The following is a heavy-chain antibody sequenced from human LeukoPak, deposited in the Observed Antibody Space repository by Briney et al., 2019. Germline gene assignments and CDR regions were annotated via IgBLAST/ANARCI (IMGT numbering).Heavy chain of an antibody. CDR1: GGTFSSYA. CDR2: IIPIFGTA. V-gene: IGHV1-69*13. CDR3: ARGGSSGYGYYYYGMDV. J-gene: IGHJ6*04. Sequence: SVKVSCKASGGTFSSYAISWVRQAPGQGLEWMGRIIPIFGTANYAQKFQGRVTITADESTSTAYMELSSLRSEDTAVYYCARGGSSGYGYYYYGMDVWGKGTTVTVSS. D-gene: IGHD6-19*01.